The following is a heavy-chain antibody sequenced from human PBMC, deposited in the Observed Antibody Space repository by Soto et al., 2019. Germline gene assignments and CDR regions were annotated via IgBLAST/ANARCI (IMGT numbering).Heavy chain of an antibody. CDR2: ISAYNGNT. CDR1: GYTFTSYG. CDR3: ARDDVDIVATRVDY. V-gene: IGHV1-18*01. J-gene: IGHJ4*02. D-gene: IGHD5-12*01. Sequence: ASVKGSCKASGYTFTSYGISWVRQAPGQGLEWMGWISAYNGNTNYAQKLQGRVTVTTDTSTSTAYMELRSLRSDDTAVYYCARDDVDIVATRVDYWGQGTLVTVSS.